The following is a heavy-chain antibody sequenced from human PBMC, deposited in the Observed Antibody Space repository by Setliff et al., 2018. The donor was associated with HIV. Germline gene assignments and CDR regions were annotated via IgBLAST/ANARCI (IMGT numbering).Heavy chain of an antibody. Sequence: ASVKVSCKTAGDTFTKYPFSWVRQDPGQGLEWMGWINTHTGSPTYAQAFTGRFVFSVDTSVTTAYLQISGLKADDTAVYYCARALYGEYGGDLNWLDPWGQGTLVTVSS. J-gene: IGHJ5*02. V-gene: IGHV7-4-1*02. CDR2: INTHTGSP. CDR3: ARALYGEYGGDLNWLDP. D-gene: IGHD4-17*01. CDR1: GDTFTKYP.